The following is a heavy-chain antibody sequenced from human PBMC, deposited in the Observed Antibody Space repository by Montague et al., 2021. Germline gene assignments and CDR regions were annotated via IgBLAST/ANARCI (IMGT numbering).Heavy chain of an antibody. Sequence: SLRLSCAASGFTFSSYDMNWVRQAPGKGLEWVSGLTGSGGSTYYADSVKGRFTISRDNSKNTLYLQMNSLRAEDTAVYYCAKVGSGWYWFCDYWGQGTLVTVSS. CDR3: AKVGSGWYWFCDY. J-gene: IGHJ4*02. CDR1: GFTFSSYD. CDR2: LTGSGGST. V-gene: IGHV3-23*01. D-gene: IGHD6-19*01.